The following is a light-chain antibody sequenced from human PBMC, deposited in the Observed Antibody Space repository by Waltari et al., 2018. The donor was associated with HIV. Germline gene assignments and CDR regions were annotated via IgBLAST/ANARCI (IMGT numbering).Light chain of an antibody. Sequence: QSMLTQPPSVSGAPGQRVTISCTGSSSTIGADYDVHWYQQIPGTAPKLLIPGNKNRPSGVPDRFSASKSGTSASLTIAGLQAEEEADYFCQSYDISLSASVVFGGGTRLTVL. J-gene: IGLJ2*01. CDR3: QSYDISLSASVV. V-gene: IGLV1-40*01. CDR2: GNK. CDR1: SSTIGADYD.